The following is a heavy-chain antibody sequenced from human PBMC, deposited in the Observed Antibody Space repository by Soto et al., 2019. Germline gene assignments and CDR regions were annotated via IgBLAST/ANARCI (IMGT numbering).Heavy chain of an antibody. CDR2: IIPNLGIA. J-gene: IGHJ4*02. V-gene: IGHV1-69*02. Sequence: QVQLVQSGAEVKKPGSSVKVSCKASGGTFSSYTISWVRQAPGQGLEWMGRIIPNLGIANYAQKFQGRVTITADKSTSTAYMELSSLRSEDTAVYYCATAAGYSSSWYGYWGQGTLVTVSS. D-gene: IGHD6-13*01. CDR1: GGTFSSYT. CDR3: ATAAGYSSSWYGY.